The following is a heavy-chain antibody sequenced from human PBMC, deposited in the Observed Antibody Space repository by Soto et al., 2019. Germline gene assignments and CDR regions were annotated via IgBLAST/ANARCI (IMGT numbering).Heavy chain of an antibody. CDR1: AGMARTCSDY. J-gene: IGHJ4*01. CDR2: VYYNGST. CDR3: AIESLIGRSGWSFFPY. D-gene: IGHD6-19*01. V-gene: IGHV4-61*03. Sequence: WSGSAGMARTCSDYVCWILHAPGKGLEWIGYVYYNGSTNYNPSLKSRVTMSVDTSKNHFSLKLSSVTTADTAVYYCAIESLIGRSGWSFFPYSGHGT.